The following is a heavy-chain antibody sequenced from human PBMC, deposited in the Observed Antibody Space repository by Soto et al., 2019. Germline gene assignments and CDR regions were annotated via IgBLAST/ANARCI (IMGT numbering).Heavy chain of an antibody. CDR1: GFTFNSYW. Sequence: EVQLVESGGGLVQPGGSLRLSCAASGFTFNSYWMTWVRQAPGKGLEWVANIKQDGSEKYYVDSEKGRFTISRDNAKNSLYLQMNSLRAEDTAVYYCARGWGLDPWGQGTLVTVSS. CDR2: IKQDGSEK. V-gene: IGHV3-7*04. J-gene: IGHJ5*02. D-gene: IGHD1-26*01. CDR3: ARGWGLDP.